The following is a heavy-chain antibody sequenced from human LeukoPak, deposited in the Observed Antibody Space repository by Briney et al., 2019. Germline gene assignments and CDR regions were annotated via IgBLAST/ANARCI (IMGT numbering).Heavy chain of an antibody. D-gene: IGHD1-26*01. CDR2: VRYDGTDK. J-gene: IGHJ4*02. V-gene: IGHV3-30*02. Sequence: GGSLRLSCVASGLTFRTNGMHWVRQAPGKGLEWVAFVRYDGTDKNYLDSVKGRFTISRDNSKNTLYLQITSLRAEDTAVYYCAKDIALYREPLEYWGQGTLVTVSS. CDR1: GLTFRTNG. CDR3: AKDIALYREPLEY.